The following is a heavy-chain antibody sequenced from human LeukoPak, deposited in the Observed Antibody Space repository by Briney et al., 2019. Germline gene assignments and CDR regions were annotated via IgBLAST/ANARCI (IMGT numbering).Heavy chain of an antibody. V-gene: IGHV3-7*03. J-gene: IGHJ6*04. Sequence: GGSLRLSCAASGFTFSGDWVHWGRRAPGKGVEWVANIKEDGSQKYFVDSVKGRFTISRDNAKNSLYLQMNSLRAEDTAVYYCARESRRITMVRGLDMDVWGKGTTVTVSS. D-gene: IGHD3-10*01. CDR1: GFTFSGDW. CDR3: ARESRRITMVRGLDMDV. CDR2: IKEDGSQK.